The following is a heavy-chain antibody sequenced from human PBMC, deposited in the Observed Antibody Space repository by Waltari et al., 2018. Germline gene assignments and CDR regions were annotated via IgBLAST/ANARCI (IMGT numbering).Heavy chain of an antibody. V-gene: IGHV3-33*01. CDR2: IWYDGSNK. CDR3: ARANGYSSSWYNDY. J-gene: IGHJ4*02. D-gene: IGHD6-13*01. Sequence: QVQLVESGGGVVQPGRSLRLSCAASGFTFSSYGLPWVRQAPGKGLEWVAVIWYDGSNKYYADSVKGRFTISRDNSKNTLYLQMNSLRAEDTAVYYCARANGYSSSWYNDYWGQGTLVTVSS. CDR1: GFTFSSYG.